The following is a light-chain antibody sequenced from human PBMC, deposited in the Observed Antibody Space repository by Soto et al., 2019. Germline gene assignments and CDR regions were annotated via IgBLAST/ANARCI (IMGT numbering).Light chain of an antibody. Sequence: DIQMTQSPSSLSASVRDRVTMACRASQSISSYLNWYQQKPGKAPKVLIYAASNLQSGVPSRFSGSGSGTNFTLTISSLQPEDFATYFCRQSYSTPLTFGGGTKVEIK. J-gene: IGKJ4*01. CDR3: RQSYSTPLT. CDR2: AAS. CDR1: QSISSY. V-gene: IGKV1-39*01.